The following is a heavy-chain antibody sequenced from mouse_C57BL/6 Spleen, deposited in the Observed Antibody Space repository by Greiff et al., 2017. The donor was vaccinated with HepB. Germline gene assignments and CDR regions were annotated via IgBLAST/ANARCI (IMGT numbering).Heavy chain of an antibody. CDR3: ARDSYYGSSYGWYFDV. CDR2: ISDGGSYT. V-gene: IGHV5-4*01. D-gene: IGHD1-1*01. CDR1: GFTFSSYA. Sequence: EVHLVESGGGLVKPGGSLKLSCAASGFTFSSYAMSWVRQTPEKRLEWVATISDGGSYTYYPDNVKGRFTISRDNAKNNLYLQMSHLKSEDTAMYYCARDSYYGSSYGWYFDVWGTGTTVTVSS. J-gene: IGHJ1*03.